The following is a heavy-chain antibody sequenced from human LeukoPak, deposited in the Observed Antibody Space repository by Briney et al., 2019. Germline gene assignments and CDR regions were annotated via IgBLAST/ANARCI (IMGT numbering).Heavy chain of an antibody. CDR3: ARVYYDSTEYYFDY. CDR1: GGSISSGGYS. Sequence: SETLSLTCAVSGGSISSGGYSWRWIRQPPGKGLEWIGYIYHSGSTYYNPSLKSRVTISVDRSKNQFSLKLSSVTAADTAVYYCARVYYDSTEYYFDYWGQGTLVTVSS. J-gene: IGHJ4*02. V-gene: IGHV4-30-2*01. CDR2: IYHSGST. D-gene: IGHD3-22*01.